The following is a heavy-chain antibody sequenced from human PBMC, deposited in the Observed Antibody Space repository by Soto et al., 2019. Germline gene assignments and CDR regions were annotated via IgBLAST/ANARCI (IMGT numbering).Heavy chain of an antibody. CDR3: ARDYYDSSGYYPRFDY. Sequence: GGFLRLSCAASGFTFTSYWMSWVRQAPGKGLEWVANIKQDGSEKYYVDSVKGRFTISRDNAKNSLYLQMNSLRAEDTAVYYCARDYYDSSGYYPRFDYWGQGTLVTVSS. D-gene: IGHD3-22*01. CDR2: IKQDGSEK. V-gene: IGHV3-7*04. J-gene: IGHJ4*02. CDR1: GFTFTSYW.